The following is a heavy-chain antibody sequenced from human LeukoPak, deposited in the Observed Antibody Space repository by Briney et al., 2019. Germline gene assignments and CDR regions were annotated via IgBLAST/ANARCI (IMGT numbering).Heavy chain of an antibody. Sequence: SETLSLTCTVSGSSISSGGYYWSWIRQHPGEGLEWIGYIYYSGSTFYNPSLKSRVTISVDTSKNQFSLKLSSVTAADTAVYYCARSLGKFDYWGQGTLVTVSS. V-gene: IGHV4-31*03. D-gene: IGHD3-10*01. CDR3: ARSLGKFDY. CDR2: IYYSGST. CDR1: GSSISSGGYY. J-gene: IGHJ4*02.